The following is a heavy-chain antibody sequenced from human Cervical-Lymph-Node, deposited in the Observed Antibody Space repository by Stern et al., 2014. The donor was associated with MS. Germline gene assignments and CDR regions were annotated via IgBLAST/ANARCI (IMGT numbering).Heavy chain of an antibody. V-gene: IGHV1-18*01. CDR2: ISPYNGNT. CDR1: GYTFPNYG. Sequence: VQLVQSGAEVTKPGAPVTVSCKASGYTFPNYGISWVRQAPGQGLQWMGWISPYNGNTNDAQNRQGRVTMTTDTSTSTAYMELRSLRSDDTAVYYCARESLYYGIDVWGQGTTVIVSS. CDR3: ARESLYYGIDV. J-gene: IGHJ6*02.